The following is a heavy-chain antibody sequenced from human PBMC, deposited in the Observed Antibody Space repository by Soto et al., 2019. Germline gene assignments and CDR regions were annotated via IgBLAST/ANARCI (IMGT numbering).Heavy chain of an antibody. CDR2: ISGSGGST. CDR1: GFTFSSYA. D-gene: IGHD1-26*01. CDR3: TGVGSPRPPDAFDI. V-gene: IGHV3-23*01. J-gene: IGHJ3*02. Sequence: GGSLRLSCAASGFTFSSYAMSWVRQAPGKGLEWVSAISGSGGSTYYADSVKGRFTISRDNSKTTLYLQMNSLRAEATAVYYCTGVGSPRPPDAFDIWGQGTMVTVSS.